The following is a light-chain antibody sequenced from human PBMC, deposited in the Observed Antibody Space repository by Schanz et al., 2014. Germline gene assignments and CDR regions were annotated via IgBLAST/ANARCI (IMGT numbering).Light chain of an antibody. CDR3: QQYNNWPLT. CDR2: DAV. J-gene: IGKJ4*01. Sequence: EIVMTQSPATLSGSPGERVTLSCRASQSIRRNLAWYQHRPGQAPRLLIYDAVNRATGIPARFTGSGSGTDFTLTISSLEPEDFAVYYCQQYNNWPLTFGGGTKVEIK. CDR1: QSIRRN. V-gene: IGKV3D-15*01.